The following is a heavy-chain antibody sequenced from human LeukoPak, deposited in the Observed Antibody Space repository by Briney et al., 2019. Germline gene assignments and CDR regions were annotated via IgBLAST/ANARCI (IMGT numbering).Heavy chain of an antibody. J-gene: IGHJ4*02. V-gene: IGHV3-7*01. CDR1: GFTFSSYW. D-gene: IGHD4-17*01. CDR2: IQRGGNEK. CDR3: ARFRTYGIDY. Sequence: GGSLRLSCAASGFTFSSYWMSWVRQAPGKGLEWVANIQRGGNEKYYVNSVKGRFTISRDNAKNSLYLQMNSLRVDDTGVYYCARFRTYGIDYWGQGTLVTVSS.